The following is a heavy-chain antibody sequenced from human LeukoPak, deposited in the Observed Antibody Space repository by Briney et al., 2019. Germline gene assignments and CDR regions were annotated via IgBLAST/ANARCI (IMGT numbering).Heavy chain of an antibody. CDR3: AKDGLDGSSWYFLDS. CDR1: GFTFSSYG. Sequence: GRSLRLSCAASGFTFSSYGMDWVRQAPGKGLEWVSAISYDGSIQFYADPVKGRFTISRDTSKNTLYLQMNSLRAEDTAVYYCAKDGLDGSSWYFLDSWGLGTLVTVSS. J-gene: IGHJ4*02. V-gene: IGHV3-30*18. D-gene: IGHD6-13*01. CDR2: ISYDGSIQ.